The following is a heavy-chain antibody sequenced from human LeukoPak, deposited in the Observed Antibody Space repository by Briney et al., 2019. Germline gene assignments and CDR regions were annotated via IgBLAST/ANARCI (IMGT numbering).Heavy chain of an antibody. Sequence: SETLSLTCAVSDYSISSGYYWGWIRQPPGKGLEWIGSFYRSGSTYYSPSLKSRVTISIDTSKNQFSLKLTSVTAADTAVYYYARSRGFWSGSDYWGQGTLVTVSS. CDR3: ARSRGFWSGSDY. CDR1: DYSISSGYY. D-gene: IGHD3-3*01. J-gene: IGHJ4*02. V-gene: IGHV4-38-2*01. CDR2: FYRSGST.